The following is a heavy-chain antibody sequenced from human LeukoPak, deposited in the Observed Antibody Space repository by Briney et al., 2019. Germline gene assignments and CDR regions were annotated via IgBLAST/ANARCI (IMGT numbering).Heavy chain of an antibody. CDR1: GASISSGGYY. D-gene: IGHD2-2*01. Sequence: SETLSLTCSVSGASISSGGYYWSWIRQPPGKGLEWIGYIYHTGNAYYNSSLNSRVTISQDMSKNQFSLRLISVTAADTAVYYCARDTKYQLLLGYNWFDPWGQGTLVTVSS. CDR3: ARDTKYQLLLGYNWFDP. V-gene: IGHV4-30-2*01. J-gene: IGHJ5*02. CDR2: IYHTGNA.